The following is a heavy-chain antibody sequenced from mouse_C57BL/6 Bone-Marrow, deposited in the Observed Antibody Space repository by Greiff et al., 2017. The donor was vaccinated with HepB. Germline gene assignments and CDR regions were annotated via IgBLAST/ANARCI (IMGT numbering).Heavy chain of an antibody. V-gene: IGHV1-59*01. J-gene: IGHJ3*01. CDR2: IDPSDSYT. D-gene: IGHD2-4*01. CDR3: ARNMRL. CDR1: GYTFTSYW. Sequence: VQLQQPGAELVRPGTSVKLSCKASGYTFTSYWMHWVKQRPGQGLEWIGVIDPSDSYTNYNQKFKGKATLTVDTSSSTAYMQLSSLTSEDSAVYYCARNMRLRGQGTLVTVSA.